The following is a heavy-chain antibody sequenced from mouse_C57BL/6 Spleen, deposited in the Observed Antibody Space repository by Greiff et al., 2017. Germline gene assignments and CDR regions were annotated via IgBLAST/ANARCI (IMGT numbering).Heavy chain of an antibody. D-gene: IGHD6-5*01. CDR2: ISSGSSTI. V-gene: IGHV5-17*01. CDR1: GFTFSDYG. Sequence: EVQLQQSGGGLVKPGGSLKLSCAASGFTFSDYGMHWVRQAPEKGLEWVAYISSGSSTIYYADKVKGRFTIPRDNAKNTLVLQMTSLRAEATAMYYCARYALGYFDYWGQGTTLTVSS. CDR3: ARYALGYFDY. J-gene: IGHJ2*01.